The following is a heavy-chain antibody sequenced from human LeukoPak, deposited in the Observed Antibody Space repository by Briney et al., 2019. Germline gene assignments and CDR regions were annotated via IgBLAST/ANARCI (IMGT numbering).Heavy chain of an antibody. J-gene: IGHJ4*02. D-gene: IGHD3-10*01. CDR1: GYTFTSYY. CDR3: AREESGDYFDY. V-gene: IGHV1-46*01. Sequence: ASVKVSCRASGYTFTSYYMHWVRQAPGQGLEWMGIINPSGGSTSYAQKFQGRVTMTRDTSTSTVYMELSSLRSEDTAVYYCAREESGDYFDYWGQGTLVTVSS. CDR2: INPSGGST.